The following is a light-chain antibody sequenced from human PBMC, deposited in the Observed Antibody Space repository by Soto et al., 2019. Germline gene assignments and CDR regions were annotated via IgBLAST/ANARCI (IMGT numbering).Light chain of an antibody. V-gene: IGKV3-11*01. Sequence: EIVLTQPPATLSLSPGERATLSCRATQSVSSYLVWYQQKPGQAPRLLIYDASNRATGIPARFSGSGSGTDFTLTISSLEPEDFAVYYCQQRSSWPALTFGGGTKVEIK. J-gene: IGKJ4*01. CDR3: QQRSSWPALT. CDR2: DAS. CDR1: QSVSSY.